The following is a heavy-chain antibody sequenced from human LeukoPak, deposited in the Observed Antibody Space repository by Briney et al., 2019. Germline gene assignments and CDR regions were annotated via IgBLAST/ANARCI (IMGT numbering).Heavy chain of an antibody. CDR3: ARVRGSIYYFDY. CDR2: INHSGST. J-gene: IGHJ4*02. Sequence: PSETLSLTCAVYGGSFSGYHWSWIRQPPGKGLEWIGEINHSGSTNYNPSLRSRVTISVDTSKNQFSLKLSSVTAADTAVYYCARVRGSIYYFDYWGQGTLVTVSS. CDR1: GGSFSGYH. V-gene: IGHV4-34*01. D-gene: IGHD3-10*01.